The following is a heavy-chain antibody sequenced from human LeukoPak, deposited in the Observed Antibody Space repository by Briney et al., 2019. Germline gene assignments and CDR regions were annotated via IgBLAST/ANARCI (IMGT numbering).Heavy chain of an antibody. J-gene: IGHJ4*02. CDR1: GFTVSSNY. CDR3: ASLTIAVAGIRLNY. Sequence: GGSLRLSCAASGFTVSSNYMSWVRQAPGKGLEWVSVIYSGGSTYYADSVRGRFTISRDNSKNTLYLQMNSLGAEDTAVYYCASLTIAVAGIRLNYWGQGTLVTVSS. V-gene: IGHV3-53*01. CDR2: IYSGGST. D-gene: IGHD6-19*01.